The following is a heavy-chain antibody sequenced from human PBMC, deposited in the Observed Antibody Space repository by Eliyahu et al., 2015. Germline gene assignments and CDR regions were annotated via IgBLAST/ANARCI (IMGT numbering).Heavy chain of an antibody. Sequence: INWVRQATGQGLEWMGWMNPNSGNTGYAQKFQGRVTMTRNTSISTAYMELSSLRSEDTAVYYCAITRLGYDILTGYYIKYYYYGMDVWGQGTTVTVSS. V-gene: IGHV1-8*01. CDR3: AITRLGYDILTGYYIKYYYYGMDV. J-gene: IGHJ6*02. CDR2: MNPNSGNT. D-gene: IGHD3-9*01.